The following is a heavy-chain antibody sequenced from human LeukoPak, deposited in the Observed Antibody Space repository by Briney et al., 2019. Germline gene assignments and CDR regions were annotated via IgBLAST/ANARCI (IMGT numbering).Heavy chain of an antibody. CDR2: IRDKANSYAT. Sequence: QLGGSLRLSCAASGFTFSGSAMHWVRQASGKGLEWVGRIRDKANSYATAYAASVRGRFTISRDDSKNTAYLQMNSLKTEDTAVYYCSRLPPDVAFDIWGQGTMVTVSS. CDR1: GFTFSGSA. J-gene: IGHJ3*02. D-gene: IGHD1-14*01. CDR3: SRLPPDVAFDI. V-gene: IGHV3-73*01.